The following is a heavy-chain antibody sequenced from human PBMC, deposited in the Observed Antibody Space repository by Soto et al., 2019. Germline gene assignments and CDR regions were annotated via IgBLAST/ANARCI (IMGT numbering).Heavy chain of an antibody. D-gene: IGHD2-21*02. Sequence: QVQLVQSGAEVKKPGSSVKVSCKASGGTFSSYAISWVRQAPGQGLEWMGGIIPIFGTANYAQKFQGRVTITAAESTSTAYMALSSLRSEDTAVYYCARDLYGYCGGDCSIPYYYYGMDVWGQGTTVTVSS. CDR1: GGTFSSYA. CDR3: ARDLYGYCGGDCSIPYYYYGMDV. V-gene: IGHV1-69*12. J-gene: IGHJ6*02. CDR2: IIPIFGTA.